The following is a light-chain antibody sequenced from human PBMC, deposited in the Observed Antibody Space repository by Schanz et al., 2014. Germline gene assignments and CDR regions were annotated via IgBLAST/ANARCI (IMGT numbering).Light chain of an antibody. CDR3: QQYGSSPLT. J-gene: IGKJ4*01. CDR2: GAY. V-gene: IGKV3-20*01. CDR1: QNVRLND. Sequence: EFVLTQSPGTLSLSPGERGTLSCRASQNVRLNDLAWYQHKPGQAPRLLIYGAYNRATGIPNRFSGSGSGTDFTLTISRLEPEDFAVYYCQQYGSSPLTFGGGTNVEIK.